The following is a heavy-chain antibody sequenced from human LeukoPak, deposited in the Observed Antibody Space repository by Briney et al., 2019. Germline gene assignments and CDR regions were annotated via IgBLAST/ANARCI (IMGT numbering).Heavy chain of an antibody. CDR1: GFIFSSYS. CDR3: ARYPGLLRGPAATPTAMAFYFDY. CDR2: ISSSSSYI. Sequence: GGSLRLSCAASGFIFSSYSMNWVRQAPGRGLEWVSSISSSSSYIYYADSVKGRFTISRDNAKNSLYLQMNSLRAEDTAVYYCARYPGLLRGPAATPTAMAFYFDYWAREPWSPSPQ. D-gene: IGHD2-2*01. J-gene: IGHJ4*02. V-gene: IGHV3-21*01.